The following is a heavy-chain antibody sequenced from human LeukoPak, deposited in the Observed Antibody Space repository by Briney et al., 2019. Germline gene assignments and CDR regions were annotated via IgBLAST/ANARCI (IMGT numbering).Heavy chain of an antibody. Sequence: SETLSLTCAVSGGSISSGGYSWRWVRQPPGKGLEWIGYIYHSGSTYYNPSLKSRVTISVDRSKNQFSLKLSSVTAADTAVYYCARGGRYSSSSPKVWFDPWGHGTLVTVSS. V-gene: IGHV4-30-2*01. D-gene: IGHD6-6*01. CDR3: ARGGRYSSSSPKVWFDP. CDR2: IYHSGST. CDR1: GGSISSGGYS. J-gene: IGHJ5*02.